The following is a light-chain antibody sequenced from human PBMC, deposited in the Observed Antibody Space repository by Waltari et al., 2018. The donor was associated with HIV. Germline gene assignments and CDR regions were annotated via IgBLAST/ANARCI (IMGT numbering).Light chain of an antibody. J-gene: IGLJ2*01. Sequence: HSVVTQYPSITVPPGGPVTLTSRSPPGPAARAPYVNWFQQTPGHPPRPLTYSSTRRNAVTPGRFSASFGGDRAVLTRSNGWHEDHAYYYCMRVFRTAYLFGGGTRVTVL. V-gene: IGLV7-43*01. CDR1: PGPAARAPY. CDR2: SST. CDR3: MRVFRTAYL.